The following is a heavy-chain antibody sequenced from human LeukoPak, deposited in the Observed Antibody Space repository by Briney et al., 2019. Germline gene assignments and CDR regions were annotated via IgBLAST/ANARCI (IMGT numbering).Heavy chain of an antibody. CDR1: GYTFTSYD. Sequence: ASVKVSCKASGYTFTSYDINWVRQATGQGLEWMGWMNPNSGNTGYAQKFQGRVTMTRNTSISTAYMELSSLRSEDTAIYYCAKGGNMVATIDYWGQGTLVTVSS. J-gene: IGHJ4*02. CDR3: AKGGNMVATIDY. V-gene: IGHV1-8*02. CDR2: MNPNSGNT. D-gene: IGHD5-12*01.